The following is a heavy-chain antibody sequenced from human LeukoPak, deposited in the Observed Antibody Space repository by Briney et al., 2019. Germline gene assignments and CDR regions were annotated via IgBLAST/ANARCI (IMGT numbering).Heavy chain of an antibody. J-gene: IGHJ4*02. CDR1: GFTFSSHW. CDR3: AKDLLAYAYYYGSGSYYNNGPDFDY. Sequence: GGSLRLSCAASGFTFSSHWMSWARQAPGKGLEWVANIKLDGSEKYYVDSVKGRFTISRDNAKNSLYLQMNSLRVEDTAVYYCAKDLLAYAYYYGSGSYYNNGPDFDYWGQGTLVTVSS. CDR2: IKLDGSEK. D-gene: IGHD3-10*01. V-gene: IGHV3-7*03.